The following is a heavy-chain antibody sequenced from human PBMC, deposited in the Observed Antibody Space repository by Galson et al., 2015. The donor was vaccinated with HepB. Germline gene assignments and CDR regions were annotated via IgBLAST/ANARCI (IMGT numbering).Heavy chain of an antibody. V-gene: IGHV4-31*03. CDR3: ARARTIFGVVIMD. CDR2: IYYSGST. CDR1: GGSISSGGYY. Sequence: TLSLTCTVSGGSISSGGYYWSWIRQHPGKGLEWIGYIYYSGSTYYNPSLKSRVTISVDTSKNQFSLKLSSVTAADTAVYYCARARTIFGVVIMDWGQGTLVTVSS. J-gene: IGHJ4*02. D-gene: IGHD3-3*01.